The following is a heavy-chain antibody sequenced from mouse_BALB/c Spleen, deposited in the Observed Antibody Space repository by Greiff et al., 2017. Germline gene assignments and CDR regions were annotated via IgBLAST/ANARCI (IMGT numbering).Heavy chain of an antibody. Sequence: VQLQQSGAELVKPGASVKLSCTASGFNIKDTYMHWVKQRPEQGLEWIGRIDPANGNTKYDPKFQGKATITADTSSNTAYLQLSSLTSEDTAVYYCAQDSSGSFDYWGQGTTLTVSS. CDR3: AQDSSGSFDY. D-gene: IGHD3-2*01. CDR1: GFNIKDTY. J-gene: IGHJ2*01. V-gene: IGHV14-3*02. CDR2: IDPANGNT.